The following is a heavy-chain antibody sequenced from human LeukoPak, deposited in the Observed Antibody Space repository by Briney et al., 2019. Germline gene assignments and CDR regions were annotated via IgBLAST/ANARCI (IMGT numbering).Heavy chain of an antibody. V-gene: IGHV4-4*07. D-gene: IGHD3-10*01. Sequence: SETLSLTCTVSGGSVSSYYWSWIRQPAGEGREWIGRIYTSGSTNYNPSLKSRVTMSVDTSKNQFSLKLSSVTAAYTAVYYCARDLPYGSGSYPDYWGQGTLVTVSS. J-gene: IGHJ4*02. CDR1: GGSVSSYY. CDR2: IYTSGST. CDR3: ARDLPYGSGSYPDY.